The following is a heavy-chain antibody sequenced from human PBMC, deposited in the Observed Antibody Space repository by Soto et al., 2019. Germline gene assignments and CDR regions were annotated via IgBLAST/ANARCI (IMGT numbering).Heavy chain of an antibody. CDR2: ISSSSSTI. CDR1: GFTFSSYS. D-gene: IGHD3-9*01. V-gene: IGHV3-48*02. Sequence: PGGSMRLSCAASGFTFSSYSMNWVRKAPGKGLEWVSYISSSSSTIYYADSVKGRFTISRDNAKNSLYLQMNSLRDEDTAVYYCARDVSDYDILTGYYLDYYGMDVWGQGTTVTVSS. CDR3: ARDVSDYDILTGYYLDYYGMDV. J-gene: IGHJ6*02.